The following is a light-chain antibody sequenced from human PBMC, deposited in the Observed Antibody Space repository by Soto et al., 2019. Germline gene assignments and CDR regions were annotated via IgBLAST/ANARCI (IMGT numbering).Light chain of an antibody. Sequence: VGDSVTIKKKASQDVGNFLNWYQQRPGKAPYLLIYDASNLDSGVSSRFSGSGSGSDFSITISSLRPRDGPTCCSPLPSCLPISSAHGTRLEIK. V-gene: IGKV1-33*01. CDR3: PLPSCLPIS. CDR2: DAS. J-gene: IGKJ5*01. CDR1: QDVGNF.